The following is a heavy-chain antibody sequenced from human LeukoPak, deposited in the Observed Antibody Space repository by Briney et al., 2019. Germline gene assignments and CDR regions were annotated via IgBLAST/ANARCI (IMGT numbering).Heavy chain of an antibody. CDR1: GGSISSFY. Sequence: SETLSLTCTASGGSISSFYWSWIRQPPGKGLEWIGYIYYSGSTNYNPSLKSRVTISVDTSKNQFSLKPSSVTTADTAVYYCARAYGDYANFDYWGQGTLVTVSS. CDR2: IYYSGST. D-gene: IGHD4-17*01. V-gene: IGHV4-59*01. CDR3: ARAYGDYANFDY. J-gene: IGHJ4*02.